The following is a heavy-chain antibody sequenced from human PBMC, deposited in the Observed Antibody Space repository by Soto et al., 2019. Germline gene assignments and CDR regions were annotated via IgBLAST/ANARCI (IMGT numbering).Heavy chain of an antibody. D-gene: IGHD2-15*01. Sequence: QVQLQESGPGLVKPSETLSLTCIVSGGSISAYYWSWIRQPPGKGLEWIGYIYYRGTTYYSPSLMSRVTISVDTSKNQFSLKLISVTAADTAVYYCARLGCSGGSCPLEHWGQGALVTVSS. V-gene: IGHV4-59*01. CDR3: ARLGCSGGSCPLEH. CDR2: IYYRGTT. J-gene: IGHJ1*01. CDR1: GGSISAYY.